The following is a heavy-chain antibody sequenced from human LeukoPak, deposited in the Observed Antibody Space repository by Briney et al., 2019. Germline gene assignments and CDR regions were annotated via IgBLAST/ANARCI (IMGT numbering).Heavy chain of an antibody. J-gene: IGHJ4*02. CDR3: ARSPTTMTTVTTFLDY. Sequence: GGSLRLSCAASGFTFSSYWMHWVRQAPGKGLVWVSRINTDGSSTSYADSVKGRFTISRDNSKNTLYLQMNSLRAEDTAVYYCARSPTTMTTVTTFLDYWGQGTLVTVSS. CDR2: INTDGSST. D-gene: IGHD4-17*01. V-gene: IGHV3-74*01. CDR1: GFTFSSYW.